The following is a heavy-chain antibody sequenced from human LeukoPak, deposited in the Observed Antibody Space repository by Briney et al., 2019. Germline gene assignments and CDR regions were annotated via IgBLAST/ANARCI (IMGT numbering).Heavy chain of an antibody. CDR1: GFTFSSCS. V-gene: IGHV3-48*01. Sequence: GGSLRLSCAASGFTFSSCSMNWVHQAPGKGLEWVSYISSSSSTIYYADSVKGRFTISRDNAKNSLYLQMNSLRAEDTAVYYCVRSGNLGYWGQGTLVTVSS. CDR2: ISSSSSTI. CDR3: VRSGNLGY. D-gene: IGHD3-3*01. J-gene: IGHJ4*02.